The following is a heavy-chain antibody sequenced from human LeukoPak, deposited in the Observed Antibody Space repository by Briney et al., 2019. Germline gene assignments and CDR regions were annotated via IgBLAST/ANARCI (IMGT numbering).Heavy chain of an antibody. CDR2: ISGSGGST. Sequence: PGGSLRLSCAASGFTFSSYAMSWVRQAPGKGLEWVSAISGSGGSTYYADSVKGRFTISRDDSKNTLYLQMNSLKTEDTAVYYCGPSGAYSGSPLGFYYMDIWGKGTTVTVSS. CDR3: GPSGAYSGSPLGFYYMDI. V-gene: IGHV3-23*01. J-gene: IGHJ6*03. CDR1: GFTFSSYA. D-gene: IGHD1-26*01.